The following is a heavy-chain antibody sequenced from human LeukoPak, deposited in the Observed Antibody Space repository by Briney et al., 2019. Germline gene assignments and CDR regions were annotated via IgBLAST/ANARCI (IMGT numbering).Heavy chain of an antibody. J-gene: IGHJ4*02. CDR2: IRYDGSNK. CDR3: AKEGYSNYVLDN. Sequence: GGSLRLSCAASGFTISNYGFHWVRQAPGKGLEWVAFIRYDGSNKFYGDSVKGRFTVSRDNSKKTLYMQMSSLRPEDTAVYYCAKEGYSNYVLDNWGQGTLVTVSS. V-gene: IGHV3-30*02. D-gene: IGHD4-11*01. CDR1: GFTISNYG.